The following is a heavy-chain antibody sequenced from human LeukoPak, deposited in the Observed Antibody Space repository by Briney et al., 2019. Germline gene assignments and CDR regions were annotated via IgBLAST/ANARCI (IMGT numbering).Heavy chain of an antibody. J-gene: IGHJ4*02. V-gene: IGHV1-18*01. Sequence: ASVKVSCKASGYTFTGYGISWVRQAPGQGLEWMGWISAYNGNTNYAQKLQGRVTMTTDTSTSTAYMELRSLRSVDTAVYYCARDPAMVRGVILRRFDYWGQGTLVTVSS. CDR1: GYTFTGYG. CDR2: ISAYNGNT. D-gene: IGHD3-10*01. CDR3: ARDPAMVRGVILRRFDY.